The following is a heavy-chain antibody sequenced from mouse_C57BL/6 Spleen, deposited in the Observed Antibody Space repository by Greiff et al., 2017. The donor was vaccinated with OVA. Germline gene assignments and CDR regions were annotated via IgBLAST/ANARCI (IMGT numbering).Heavy chain of an antibody. J-gene: IGHJ2*01. CDR2: ISSGSSTI. Sequence: DVHLVESGGGLVKPGGSLKLSCAASGFTFSDYGMHWVRQAPEKGLEWVAYISSGSSTIYYADTVKGRFTISRDNAKNTLFLQMTSLRSEDTAMYYCARTREYYFDYWGQGTTLTVSS. CDR3: ARTREYYFDY. V-gene: IGHV5-17*01. CDR1: GFTFSDYG.